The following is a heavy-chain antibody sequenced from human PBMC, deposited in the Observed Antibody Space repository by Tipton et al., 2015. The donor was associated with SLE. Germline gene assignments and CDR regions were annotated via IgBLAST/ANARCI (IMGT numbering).Heavy chain of an antibody. J-gene: IGHJ3*02. D-gene: IGHD2-15*01. V-gene: IGHV4-59*11. CDR2: IYYSGST. CDR3: ARATGGSAADAFHI. CDR1: GGSIDGHY. Sequence: LRLSCTVAGGSIDGHYWSWFRQLPGKGLEWIGYIYYSGSTDYNPSLKSRVTISIDTSKNQFSLKLRSMTAADTAVYFCARATGGSAADAFHICGQGTMVTVSS.